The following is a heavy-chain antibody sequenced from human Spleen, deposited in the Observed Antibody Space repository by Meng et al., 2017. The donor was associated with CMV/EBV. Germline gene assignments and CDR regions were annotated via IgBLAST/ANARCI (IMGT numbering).Heavy chain of an antibody. CDR2: LSGSGGST. Sequence: GGSLRLSCAAPGFLFGSFAMTWVRQAPGKGLEWVSTLSGSGGSTYYADSVKGRLIISGDSSKNTVFLQMNSLRVEDTAVYYCAKEPRSWYGGDGFDVWGHGTMVTVSS. J-gene: IGHJ3*01. CDR1: GFLFGSFA. CDR3: AKEPRSWYGGDGFDV. V-gene: IGHV3-23*01. D-gene: IGHD6-13*01.